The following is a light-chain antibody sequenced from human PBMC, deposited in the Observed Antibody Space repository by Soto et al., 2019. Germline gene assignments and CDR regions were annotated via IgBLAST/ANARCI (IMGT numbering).Light chain of an antibody. CDR1: HSLFYTSNNKNY. J-gene: IGKJ1*01. V-gene: IGKV4-1*01. CDR2: WAS. Sequence: DIVMTQSPDSLAVSLGARATISCKSSHSLFYTSNNKNYLASYQQKPGQSPKLLFYWASTRESGVPDRISASGSGTDFTLTISSLQAGDVAVYYCQQYYNTPWTFGQGTKVEIK. CDR3: QQYYNTPWT.